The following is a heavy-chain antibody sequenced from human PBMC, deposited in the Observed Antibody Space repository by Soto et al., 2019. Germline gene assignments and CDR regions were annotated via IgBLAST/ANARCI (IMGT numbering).Heavy chain of an antibody. D-gene: IGHD4-17*01. J-gene: IGHJ4*02. Sequence: GESLKISCAASGFTFSSYAMHWVRQAPGKGLEWVAVISYDGSNKYYADSVKGRFTISRDNSKNTLYLQMNSLRSEDTAVYYCARERFRRAMTTVVTPGTFDYWGQGTLVTVSS. V-gene: IGHV3-30-3*01. CDR2: ISYDGSNK. CDR1: GFTFSSYA. CDR3: ARERFRRAMTTVVTPGTFDY.